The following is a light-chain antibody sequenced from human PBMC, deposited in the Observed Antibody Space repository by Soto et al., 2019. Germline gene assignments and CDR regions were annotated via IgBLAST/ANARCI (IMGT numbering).Light chain of an antibody. CDR1: QDITND. Sequence: DIQMTQSPSSLSASVGDRVTITCQASQDITNDLNWYQQKPGKAPKVLIYEASNLETGVPSRFSGSESGTDFTFTISSLQPEDIATYFCQQYDNFPLTFGGGPKVEIK. CDR3: QQYDNFPLT. J-gene: IGKJ4*01. CDR2: EAS. V-gene: IGKV1-33*01.